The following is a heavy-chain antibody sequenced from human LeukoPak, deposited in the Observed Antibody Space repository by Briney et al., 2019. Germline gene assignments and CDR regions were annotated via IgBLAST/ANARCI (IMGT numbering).Heavy chain of an antibody. J-gene: IGHJ4*02. CDR1: GFTFSSYS. V-gene: IGHV3-48*01. Sequence: GGPLRLSCAASGFTFSSYSMNWVRQAPGKGLEWVSYISSSSSTIYYADSVKGRFTISRDNAKNSLYLQMNSLRAEDTAVYYCARTLNDYFDYWGQGTLVTVSS. CDR3: ARTLNDYFDY. CDR2: ISSSSSTI.